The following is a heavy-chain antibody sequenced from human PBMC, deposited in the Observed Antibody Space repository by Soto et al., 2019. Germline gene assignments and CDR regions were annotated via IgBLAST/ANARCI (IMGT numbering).Heavy chain of an antibody. J-gene: IGHJ6*02. CDR3: ASSGGSADYYYYYSGMDV. Sequence: ASVKVSCKASGYTFTSYAMHWVRQAPGQRLEWMGWINAGNGNTKYSQKFQGRVTITRDTSASTAYMELSSLRSEDTAVYYCASSGGSADYYYYYSGMDVWGQGTTVTVSS. CDR2: INAGNGNT. D-gene: IGHD3-16*01. CDR1: GYTFTSYA. V-gene: IGHV1-3*01.